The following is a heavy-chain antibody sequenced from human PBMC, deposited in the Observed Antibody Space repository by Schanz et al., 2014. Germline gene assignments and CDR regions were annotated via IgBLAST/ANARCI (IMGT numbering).Heavy chain of an antibody. CDR2: INTNNGDP. J-gene: IGHJ5*02. V-gene: IGHV7-4-1*02. CDR1: GGIFSSYA. D-gene: IGHD2-15*01. CDR3: ARGGVVVVTAALNWFDP. Sequence: QVQLVQSGAEVKKAGASVKVSCKASGGIFSSYAISWVRQAPGQGLEWMGWINTNNGDPTYAQGFTGRFVFSLDTSVSTAYLQISSLKAEDTAVYYCARGGVVVVTAALNWFDPWGQGTLVTVS.